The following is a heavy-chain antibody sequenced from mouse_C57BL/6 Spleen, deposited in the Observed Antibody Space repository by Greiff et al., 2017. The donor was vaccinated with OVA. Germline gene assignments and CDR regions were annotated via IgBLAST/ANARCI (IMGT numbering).Heavy chain of an antibody. V-gene: IGHV1-69*01. CDR1: GYTFTSYW. J-gene: IGHJ2*01. D-gene: IGHD2-2*01. CDR2: IDPSDSYT. CDR3: ARGGRLRDGFDY. Sequence: VQLQQPGAELVMPGASVKLSCKASGYTFTSYWMHWVKQRPGQGLEWIGEIDPSDSYTNYNQKFKGKSTLTVDKSSSTAYMQLSSLTSEDSAVDYCARGGRLRDGFDYWGQGTTLTVSS.